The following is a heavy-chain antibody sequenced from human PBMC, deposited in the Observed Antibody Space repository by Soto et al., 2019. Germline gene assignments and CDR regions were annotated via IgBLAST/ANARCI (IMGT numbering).Heavy chain of an antibody. CDR2: IYYRGNA. V-gene: IGHV4-39*02. D-gene: IGHD3-3*01. Sequence: SETLSLTCSVSDDSINSDKYYWGWIRQPPGKGLEWIGSIYYRGNAYYNPSLQTRVTISLDKSKSQFSLKLNSVTAADSAVYFCAREGIWSGYYHFDYWGQGTLVTVSS. J-gene: IGHJ4*02. CDR1: DDSINSDKYY. CDR3: AREGIWSGYYHFDY.